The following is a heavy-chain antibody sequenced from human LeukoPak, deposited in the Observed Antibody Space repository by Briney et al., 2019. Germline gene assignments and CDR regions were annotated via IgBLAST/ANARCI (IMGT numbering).Heavy chain of an antibody. J-gene: IGHJ4*02. CDR1: GFTVSSNY. CDR2: IYSGGSA. Sequence: GGSLRLSCAASGFTVSSNYMSWVRQAPGKGLEWVSVIYSGGSAYYTDSVKGRFTISRDNSKNTLYLQMNSLRAEDTAVYYCARGRGSYDILFDYWGQGTLVTVSS. D-gene: IGHD3-22*01. CDR3: ARGRGSYDILFDY. V-gene: IGHV3-66*01.